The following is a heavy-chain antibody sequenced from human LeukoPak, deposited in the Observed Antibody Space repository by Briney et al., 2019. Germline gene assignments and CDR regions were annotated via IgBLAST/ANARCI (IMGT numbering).Heavy chain of an antibody. CDR3: ERDVYSGYPVGYNWFDP. CDR1: VYTFTIYD. J-gene: IGHJ5*02. CDR2: ISAYNGNT. D-gene: IGHD5-12*01. V-gene: IGHV1-18*01. Sequence: GASVSVSYKASVYTFTIYDISWVRQAPGQAREGRGWISAYNGNTKYAQKLQGRVTMTTDTSTSTAYMGLRSLRSDDTAVYYCERDVYSGYPVGYNWFDPGGQGTLVTVAS.